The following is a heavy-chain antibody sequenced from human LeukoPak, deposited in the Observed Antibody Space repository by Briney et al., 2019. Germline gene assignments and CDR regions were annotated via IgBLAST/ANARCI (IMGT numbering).Heavy chain of an antibody. D-gene: IGHD1-26*01. Sequence: PSETLSLTCTVSGGSISNYYWNWIRQPPGKGLEWIGYIYYSGSTNYNPSLRSRVTMSVDTSKNQFSLKLSSVTAADTAVYYCARDRAGASDYWGQGTLVTVSS. V-gene: IGHV4-59*01. J-gene: IGHJ4*02. CDR3: ARDRAGASDY. CDR1: GGSISNYY. CDR2: IYYSGST.